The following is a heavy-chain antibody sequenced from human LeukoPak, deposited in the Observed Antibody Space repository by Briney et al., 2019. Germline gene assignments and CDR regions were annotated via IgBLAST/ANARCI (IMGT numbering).Heavy chain of an antibody. J-gene: IGHJ4*02. V-gene: IGHV1-8*03. D-gene: IGHD3-10*01. CDR1: GYTFTGYY. CDR2: MNPNSGNT. CDR3: ARGGITMVRGVMVY. Sequence: GASVKVSCKASGYTFTGYYMHWVRQAPGQGLEWMGWMNPNSGNTGYAQKFQGRVTITRNTSISTAYMELSSLRSEDTAVYYCARGGITMVRGVMVYGGQGTLVTVS.